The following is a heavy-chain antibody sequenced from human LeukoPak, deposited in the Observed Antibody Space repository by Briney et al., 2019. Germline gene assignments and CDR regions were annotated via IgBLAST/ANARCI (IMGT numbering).Heavy chain of an antibody. CDR1: GGSISSSSYY. Sequence: PSETLSLTCTVSGGSISSSSYYWGWIRQPPGKGLEWIGSIFYSGSTYYNPSLKSRVTISVDTSKNQFSLKLSSVTAADTAVYYCARDWYDILTGFPEYYMDVWGKGTTVTISS. V-gene: IGHV4-39*07. D-gene: IGHD3-9*01. CDR2: IFYSGST. CDR3: ARDWYDILTGFPEYYMDV. J-gene: IGHJ6*03.